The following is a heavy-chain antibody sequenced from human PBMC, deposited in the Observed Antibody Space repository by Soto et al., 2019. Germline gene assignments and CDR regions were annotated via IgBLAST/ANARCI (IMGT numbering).Heavy chain of an antibody. CDR1: GYTFTGYY. J-gene: IGHJ6*02. D-gene: IGHD3-10*01. Sequence: ASVKVSCKASGYTFTGYYMHLVRQAPGQGLEWMGWINPNSSGTNYAQKFQGWVTMTRDTSISTAYMELSRLRSDDTAVYYCARVPLYGSGSYGMDVWGQGTTVTVSS. V-gene: IGHV1-2*04. CDR3: ARVPLYGSGSYGMDV. CDR2: INPNSSGT.